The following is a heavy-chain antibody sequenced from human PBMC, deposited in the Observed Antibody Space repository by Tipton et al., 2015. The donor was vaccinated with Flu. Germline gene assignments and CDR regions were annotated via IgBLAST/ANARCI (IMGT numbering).Heavy chain of an antibody. V-gene: IGHV3-7*01. Sequence: SLRLSCAASGFTFSSYWMSWVRQAPGKGLEWVANIKQDGSEKYYVDSVKGRFTISRDNAKNSLYLQINSLRAEDTAVYYCARGAGGSYEDYFDYWGQGTLVTVSS. CDR2: IKQDGSEK. J-gene: IGHJ4*02. D-gene: IGHD1-26*01. CDR1: GFTFSSYW. CDR3: ARGAGGSYEDYFDY.